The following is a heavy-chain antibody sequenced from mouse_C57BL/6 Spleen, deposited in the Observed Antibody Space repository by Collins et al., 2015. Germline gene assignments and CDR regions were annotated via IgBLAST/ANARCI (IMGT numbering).Heavy chain of an antibody. J-gene: IGHJ1*03. CDR1: GYIFTDYN. CDR2: INPNNGGT. D-gene: IGHD1-3*01. V-gene: IGHV1-18*01. CDR3: AIYSPGGFDV. Sequence: EVQLQQSGPELVKPGASVKIPCKASGYIFTDYNMDWVKQSHGKSLEWIGDINPNNGGTIYNQKFKGKATLIVDKSSSTAYMELRTLTSEDTAVYYCAIYSPGGFDVWGTGTTVTVSS.